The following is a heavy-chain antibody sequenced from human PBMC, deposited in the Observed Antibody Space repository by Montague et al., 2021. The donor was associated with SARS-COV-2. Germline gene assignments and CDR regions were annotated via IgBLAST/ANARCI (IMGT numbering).Heavy chain of an antibody. D-gene: IGHD3-9*01. Sequence: CAISGGSVSSKSVAWNWIRQSPSRGLEWLGRTYYRSKWDSDYAESVKRRLVITPDTSKNQVSLQLNSVIPEDTAVYLCASSGITLTGLDAFDIWGQGTMVTGSS. CDR1: GGSVSSKSVA. CDR3: ASSGITLTGLDAFDI. J-gene: IGHJ3*02. CDR2: TYYRSKWDS. V-gene: IGHV6-1*01.